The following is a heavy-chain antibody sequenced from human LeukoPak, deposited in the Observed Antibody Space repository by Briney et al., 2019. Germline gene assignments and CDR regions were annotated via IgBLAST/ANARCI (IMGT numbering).Heavy chain of an antibody. CDR2: ISYDGSNK. CDR1: GFTFSSYV. D-gene: IGHD2-15*01. J-gene: IGHJ6*02. Sequence: GGSLRLSCAASGFTFSSYVMHWVRQAPGKGLEWVAVISYDGSNKYYADSVKGRLTISRDNSKNTLYLQMNSLRAEDTGVYYCARGGYCSGGSCYSEFYYYGMDVWGQGTTVTVSS. V-gene: IGHV3-30*03. CDR3: ARGGYCSGGSCYSEFYYYGMDV.